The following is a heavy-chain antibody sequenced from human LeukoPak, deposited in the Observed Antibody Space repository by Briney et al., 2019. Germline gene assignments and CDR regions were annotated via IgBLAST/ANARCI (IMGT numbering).Heavy chain of an antibody. CDR1: GFTFSSYA. D-gene: IGHD2-21*02. V-gene: IGHV3-23*01. Sequence: GGSLRLSCAASGFTFSSYAMSWVRQAPGKGLEWVSAISGSGGSTYYADPVKGRFTISRDNSKNTLYLQMNSLRAEDTAVYYCANHPLALVVTAPPAEYFQHWGQGTLVTVSS. J-gene: IGHJ1*01. CDR2: ISGSGGST. CDR3: ANHPLALVVTAPPAEYFQH.